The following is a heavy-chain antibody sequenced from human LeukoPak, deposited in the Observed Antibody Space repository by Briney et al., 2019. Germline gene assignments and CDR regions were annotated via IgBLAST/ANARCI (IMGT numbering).Heavy chain of an antibody. D-gene: IGHD2-15*01. J-gene: IGHJ4*02. CDR2: ISSGSSYM. CDR3: AKDCSGGSCQDTFDY. CDR1: GFTFSSYS. Sequence: GGSLRLSCAASGFTFSSYSMNWLRQAQGTGLEWVSSISSGSSYMYYADSVKGRFTISRDNSKNTMYLQMNYLRAEDTALYYCAKDCSGGSCQDTFDYWGQGTLVTVSS. V-gene: IGHV3-21*04.